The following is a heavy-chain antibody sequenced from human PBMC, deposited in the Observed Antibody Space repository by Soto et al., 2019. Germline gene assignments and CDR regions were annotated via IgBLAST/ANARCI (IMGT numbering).Heavy chain of an antibody. J-gene: IGHJ4*02. CDR1: GITFSDYG. D-gene: IGHD5-18*01. Sequence: GGSLRLSCAASGITFSDYGMHWVRQAPGKGLEWVAGVWKDGSNRYYVDSVKGRFTISRDNSKNTLYLQMNSLGDEDTAVYYCAKVPRGSNFGYYNFWGQGTLVTVSS. CDR2: VWKDGSNR. CDR3: AKVPRGSNFGYYNF. V-gene: IGHV3-30*02.